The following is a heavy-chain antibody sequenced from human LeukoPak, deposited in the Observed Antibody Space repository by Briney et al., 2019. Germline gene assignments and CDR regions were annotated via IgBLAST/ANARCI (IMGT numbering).Heavy chain of an antibody. CDR1: GGTFTSYA. Sequence: SVKVSCKASGGTFTSYAISWVRQAPGQGVEWRGGIIPIFGTANYEQKFQGRVTITADESTRTDYMELSSLRSEDTAVYYCARGGVVPAAIPWFDPWGQGTLVTVSS. CDR3: ARGGVVPAAIPWFDP. V-gene: IGHV1-69*13. D-gene: IGHD2-2*02. CDR2: IIPIFGTA. J-gene: IGHJ5*02.